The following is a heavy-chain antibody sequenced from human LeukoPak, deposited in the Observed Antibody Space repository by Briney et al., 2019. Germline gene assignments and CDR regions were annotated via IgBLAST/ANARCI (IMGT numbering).Heavy chain of an antibody. J-gene: IGHJ4*02. CDR3: AKSHLPNAYSGTYYCDY. CDR1: GFTFRYYG. Sequence: PGGSLRLSCAASGFTFRYYGMQWVRKAPGKGLEWVAFIRYDESKKFYGDSVKGRFTISRDNSKNTLYLQMNSLRTEDTAVYYCAKSHLPNAYSGTYYCDYWGQGTLVTVSS. D-gene: IGHD1-26*01. V-gene: IGHV3-30*02. CDR2: IRYDESKK.